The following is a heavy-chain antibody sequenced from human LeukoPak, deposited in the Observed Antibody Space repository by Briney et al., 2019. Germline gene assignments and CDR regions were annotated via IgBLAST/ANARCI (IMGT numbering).Heavy chain of an antibody. CDR2: IHSTGST. V-gene: IGHV4-59*11. J-gene: IGHJ4*02. CDR3: ARDGYSGSSLFDY. D-gene: IGHD1-26*01. CDR1: GGSINSHF. Sequence: PSETLSLTCTVSGGSINSHFWSRIRQPPGKGLEWIGYIHSTGSTNYNPSLKSRVTISVDTSRNQFSLKLSSVTAADTAVYYCARDGYSGSSLFDYWGQGALVTVSS.